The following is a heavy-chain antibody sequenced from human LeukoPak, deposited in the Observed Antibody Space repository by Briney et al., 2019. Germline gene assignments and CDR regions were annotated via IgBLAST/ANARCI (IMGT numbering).Heavy chain of an antibody. Sequence: SKTLSLTCTVSGGSISGSNYYWGWIRQPPGKGLEWIGSIYYSGSTYYNPSLKSRVTISVDTSKNQFSLKLNSVTAADTAVYYCARESYSSAWFFNYWGQGTLVTVSS. CDR2: IYYSGST. J-gene: IGHJ4*02. CDR3: ARESYSSAWFFNY. CDR1: GGSISGSNYY. V-gene: IGHV4-39*02. D-gene: IGHD6-19*01.